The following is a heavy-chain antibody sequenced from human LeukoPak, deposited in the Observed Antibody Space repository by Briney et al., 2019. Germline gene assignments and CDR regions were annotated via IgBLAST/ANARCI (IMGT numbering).Heavy chain of an antibody. J-gene: IGHJ4*02. CDR2: ITYDGSNK. D-gene: IGHD2-2*01. Sequence: GGSLRLSCAASGFTFSSYGMHWVRQAPGKGLEWVAIITYDGSNKYYADSVKGRFTISRDNSKNTLYLQMNSLRAEDTAVYYCAKDSSTSCHDWGQGTLVTVSS. V-gene: IGHV3-30*18. CDR1: GFTFSSYG. CDR3: AKDSSTSCHD.